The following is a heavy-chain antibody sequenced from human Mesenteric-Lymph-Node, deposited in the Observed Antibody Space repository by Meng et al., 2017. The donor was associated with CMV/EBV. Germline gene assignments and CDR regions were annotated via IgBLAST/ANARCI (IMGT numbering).Heavy chain of an antibody. CDR2: ISGSGGST. V-gene: IGHV3-23*01. D-gene: IGHD6-19*01. J-gene: IGHJ4*02. CDR3: ARASGWYWTDN. CDR1: GFTFSSYW. Sequence: GESLKISCAASGFTFSSYWMHWVRQAPGKGLEWVSAISGSGGSTYYADSVKGRFTISRDNSKNTLYLQMNSLTAEDTAVYYCARASGWYWTDNWGQGTLVTVSS.